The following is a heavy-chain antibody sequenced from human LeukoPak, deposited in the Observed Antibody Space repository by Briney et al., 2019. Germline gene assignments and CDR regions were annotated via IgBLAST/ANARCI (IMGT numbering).Heavy chain of an antibody. CDR2: ISYDGSNK. CDR3: AKGYGDYGDSMDV. CDR1: GFTFSSYG. D-gene: IGHD4-17*01. Sequence: PGGSLRLSCAASGFTFSSYGMHWVRQAPGKGLEWVAVISYDGSNKYYADSVKGRFTISRDNSKNTLYLQMNSLRAEDTAVYYCAKGYGDYGDSMDVWGQGTTVTVSS. V-gene: IGHV3-30*18. J-gene: IGHJ6*02.